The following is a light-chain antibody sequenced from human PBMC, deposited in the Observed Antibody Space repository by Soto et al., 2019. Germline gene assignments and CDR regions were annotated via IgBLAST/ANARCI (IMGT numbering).Light chain of an antibody. CDR2: LEGSGIY. Sequence: QAVVTQSSSASASLGSSVKLTCTLSSGHSRYIIAWHQQQPGKAPRYLMKLEGSGIYNKGSGVPDRFSGSRSGADRYLTISNLQFEDEADYYCETWDSHTRVFGGGTQVTVL. V-gene: IGLV4-60*02. CDR3: ETWDSHTRV. J-gene: IGLJ3*02. CDR1: SGHSRYI.